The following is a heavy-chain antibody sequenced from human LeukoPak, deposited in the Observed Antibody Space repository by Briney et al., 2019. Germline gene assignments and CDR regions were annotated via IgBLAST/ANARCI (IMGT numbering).Heavy chain of an antibody. J-gene: IGHJ3*02. Sequence: PGGSLRLSCAASGFTFSSYSMNWVRQAPGKGLEWVSYISSSSSTIYYADSVKGRFTISRDNAKNSLYLQMNSLRAEDTAVYYCASSHSHTNPEYYYDSSGYWAFDIWGQGTMVTVSS. CDR3: ASSHSHTNPEYYYDSSGYWAFDI. V-gene: IGHV3-48*04. CDR1: GFTFSSYS. CDR2: ISSSSSTI. D-gene: IGHD3-22*01.